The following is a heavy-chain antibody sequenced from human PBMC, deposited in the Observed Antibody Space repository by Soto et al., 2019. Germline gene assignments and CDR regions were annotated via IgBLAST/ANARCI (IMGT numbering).Heavy chain of an antibody. CDR2: IYWNNDK. D-gene: IGHD3-22*01. CDR1: GFSISTSGVG. J-gene: IGHJ4*02. Sequence: SGPTLVNPTQTLTLTCTFSGFSISTSGVGVGWIRQPPGKALEWLALIYWNNDKRYSPSLRSRLTITKDTSKNQVVLTMTNMDPVDTATYYCARIQRISMIVVSKPYFDYWGQGTLVTSPQ. V-gene: IGHV2-5*01. CDR3: ARIQRISMIVVSKPYFDY.